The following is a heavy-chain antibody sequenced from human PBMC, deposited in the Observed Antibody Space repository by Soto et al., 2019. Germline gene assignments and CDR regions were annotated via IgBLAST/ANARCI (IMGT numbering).Heavy chain of an antibody. CDR2: SSGSGGST. J-gene: IGHJ6*03. D-gene: IGHD2-2*01. V-gene: IGHV3-23*01. Sequence: EVQLLESGGGLVQPGGSLRLSCAASGFTFSSYAMSWVRQAPGKGLEWVSASSGSGGSTYYADSVKGRFTISRDNSKNTLYLQMNSLRAEDTAVYYCAKDVWDIVVVPAASYYYYMDVWGKGTTVTVSS. CDR1: GFTFSSYA. CDR3: AKDVWDIVVVPAASYYYYMDV.